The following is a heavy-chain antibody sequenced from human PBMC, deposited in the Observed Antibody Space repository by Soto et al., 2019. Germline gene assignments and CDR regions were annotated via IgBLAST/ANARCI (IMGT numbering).Heavy chain of an antibody. Sequence: SVKVSCKASGFTFTSSAVQWVRQARGQRLEWIGWIVVGSGSTNYAQKFQGRVTITADESTNTAYMELSSLRSEDTAVYYCAGHSSGVPGYYYGMDVWGQGTTVTVSS. CDR2: IVVGSGST. CDR1: GFTFTSSA. J-gene: IGHJ6*02. D-gene: IGHD3-22*01. V-gene: IGHV1-58*01. CDR3: AGHSSGVPGYYYGMDV.